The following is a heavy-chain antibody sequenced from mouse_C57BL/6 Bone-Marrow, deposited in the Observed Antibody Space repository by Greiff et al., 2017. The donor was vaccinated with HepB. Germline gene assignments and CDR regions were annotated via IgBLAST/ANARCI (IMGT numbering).Heavy chain of an antibody. Sequence: EVQLQQSGPELVKPGASVKISCKASGYTFTDYYMNWVKQSHGKSLEWIGDINPNNGGTSYNQKFKGKATLTVDKSSSTAYMELRSLTSEDSAVYYCARSGNWTGFAYWGQGTLVTVSA. D-gene: IGHD4-1*02. CDR3: ARSGNWTGFAY. CDR2: INPNNGGT. CDR1: GYTFTDYY. J-gene: IGHJ3*01. V-gene: IGHV1-26*01.